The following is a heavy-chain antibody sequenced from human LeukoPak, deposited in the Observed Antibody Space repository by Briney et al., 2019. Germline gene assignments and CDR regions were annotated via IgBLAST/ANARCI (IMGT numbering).Heavy chain of an antibody. CDR2: IVVGSGYT. Sequence: EASVKVSCKASGFTFTTSAVHWVRQARGQRLEWIGWIVVGSGYTNFARSFQERVTFTRDMSTGTAYMELSSLRSEDTAVYYCAADLLPTDPYNWFDPWGQGSLVTVSS. J-gene: IGHJ5*02. V-gene: IGHV1-58*01. CDR1: GFTFTTSA. CDR3: AADLLPTDPYNWFDP. D-gene: IGHD2-2*01.